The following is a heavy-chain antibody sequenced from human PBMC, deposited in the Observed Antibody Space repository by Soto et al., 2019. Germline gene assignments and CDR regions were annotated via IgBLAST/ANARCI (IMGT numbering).Heavy chain of an antibody. CDR1: GGSFSGYY. CDR2: INHSGST. V-gene: IGHV4-34*01. Sequence: SETLSLTCAVYGGSFSGYYWSWIRQPPGKGLEWIGEINHSGSTNYNPSLKSRVTISVDTSKNQFSLKLSSVTAADTAVYYCARASPPHRSDEWGQGTLVTVSS. J-gene: IGHJ4*02. CDR3: ARASPPHRSDE.